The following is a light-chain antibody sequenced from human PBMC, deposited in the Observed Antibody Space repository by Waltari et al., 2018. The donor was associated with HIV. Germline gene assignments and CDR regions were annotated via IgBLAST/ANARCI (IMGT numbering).Light chain of an antibody. CDR3: QQTFSVSIT. CDR2: CVS. CDR1: QNIKNF. V-gene: IGKV1-39*01. J-gene: IGKJ5*01. Sequence: QLTQSPSSLSASLGDKVTITCRASQNIKNFLNWYQVRPGKAPRFLIYCVSSLPTGVPSRFTGGGSGTDCTLTINNLQPEDFASYLCQQTFSVSITFGPGTRLEI.